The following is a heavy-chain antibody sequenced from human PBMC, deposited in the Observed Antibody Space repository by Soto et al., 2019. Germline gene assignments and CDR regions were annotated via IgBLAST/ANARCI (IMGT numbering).Heavy chain of an antibody. CDR1: GFTFSSYW. Sequence: PGGSLRLSCAASGFTFSSYWMSWVRQAPGKGLEWVANIKQDGSEKYYVDSVKGRFTISRDNAKNSLYLQMNSLRAEDTAVYYCARDLGDSSGYWDLYYYGMDVWGQGTTVTVSS. V-gene: IGHV3-7*05. D-gene: IGHD3-22*01. CDR2: IKQDGSEK. CDR3: ARDLGDSSGYWDLYYYGMDV. J-gene: IGHJ6*02.